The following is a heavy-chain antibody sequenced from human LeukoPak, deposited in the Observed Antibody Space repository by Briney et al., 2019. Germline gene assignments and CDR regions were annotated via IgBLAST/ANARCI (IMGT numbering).Heavy chain of an antibody. J-gene: IGHJ4*02. CDR2: ISSSSSYI. D-gene: IGHD5-18*01. CDR3: ARAGSSVDTAMVYFDY. Sequence: GGSLRLSCAASGFTFSSYSMTWVRQAPGKGLEWVSSISSSSSYIYYADSVKGRFTISRDNAKNSLYLQMNSLRAEDTAVYYCARAGSSVDTAMVYFDYWGRGTLVTVSS. V-gene: IGHV3-21*01. CDR1: GFTFSSYS.